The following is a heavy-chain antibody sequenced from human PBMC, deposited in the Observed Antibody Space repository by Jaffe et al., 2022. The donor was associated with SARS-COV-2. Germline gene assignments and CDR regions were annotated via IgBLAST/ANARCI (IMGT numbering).Heavy chain of an antibody. J-gene: IGHJ4*02. CDR2: INQNGNK. CDR3: AREYTGRGFDS. V-gene: IGHV3-7*03. Sequence: EVQLVESGGGLVQPGGSLRLSCAASGFTFSTYWMSWVRQAPGKGLEWVANINQNGNKYYVDSVKGRFTISRDNAKNSLYLQMNSLRVEDTAVYFCAREYTGRGFDSWGQGTLVTVSS. CDR1: GFTFSTYW. D-gene: IGHD1-1*01.